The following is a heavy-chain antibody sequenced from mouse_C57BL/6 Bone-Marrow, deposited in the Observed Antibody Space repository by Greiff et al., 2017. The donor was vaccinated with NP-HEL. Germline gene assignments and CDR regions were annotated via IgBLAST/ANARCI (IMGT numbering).Heavy chain of an antibody. CDR1: GYAFSSYW. J-gene: IGHJ3*01. D-gene: IGHD2-5*01. CDR2: IYPGGGDT. V-gene: IGHV1-80*01. Sequence: VQLQQSGAELVKPGASVKISCKASGYAFSSYWMNWVKQRPGKGLEWIGQIYPGGGDTNYNGKFKGKATLTADKSSSTAYMQLSSLTSENSAVYFCARAPVYYSNYRGWFAYWGQGTLVTVSA. CDR3: ARAPVYYSNYRGWFAY.